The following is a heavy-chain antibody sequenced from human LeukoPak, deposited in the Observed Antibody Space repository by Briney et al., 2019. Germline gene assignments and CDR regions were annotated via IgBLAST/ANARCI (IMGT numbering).Heavy chain of an antibody. D-gene: IGHD6-19*01. CDR2: IYYSGST. Sequence: PSETLSLTCTVSGGSISSYYWSWIQQPPGKGLEWIGYIYYSGSTNYNPSLKSRVTISVDTSKNQFSLKLSSVTAADTAVYYCAREAGLGAFDIWGQGTMVTVSS. CDR3: AREAGLGAFDI. J-gene: IGHJ3*02. V-gene: IGHV4-59*01. CDR1: GGSISSYY.